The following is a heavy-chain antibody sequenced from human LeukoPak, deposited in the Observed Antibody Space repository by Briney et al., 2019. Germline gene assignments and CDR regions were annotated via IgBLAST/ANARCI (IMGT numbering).Heavy chain of an antibody. J-gene: IGHJ6*02. CDR3: ARGACSSTSCYYYYYGMDV. CDR2: IGTAGDT. D-gene: IGHD2-2*01. Sequence: GGSLRLSCSASGFTFSSYAMHWVRQAPGKGLEYVSAIGTAGDTYYPGSVKGRFTISRENAKNSLYLQMNSLRAGDTAVYYCARGACSSTSCYYYYYGMDVWGQGTTVTVSS. CDR1: GFTFSSYA. V-gene: IGHV3-13*04.